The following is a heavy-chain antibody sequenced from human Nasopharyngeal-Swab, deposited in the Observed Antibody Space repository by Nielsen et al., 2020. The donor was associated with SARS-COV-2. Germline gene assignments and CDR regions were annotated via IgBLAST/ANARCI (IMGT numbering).Heavy chain of an antibody. Sequence: SETLSLTCAVYGGSFSGYYWSWIRQPPGKGLEWIGEINHSGSTNYNPSLKSRVTISVDTSKNQFSLKLSSVTAADTAVYYCVTCGGSCYSDAFDIWGQGTMVTVSS. CDR2: INHSGST. J-gene: IGHJ3*02. CDR1: GGSFSGYY. CDR3: VTCGGSCYSDAFDI. D-gene: IGHD2-15*01. V-gene: IGHV4-34*01.